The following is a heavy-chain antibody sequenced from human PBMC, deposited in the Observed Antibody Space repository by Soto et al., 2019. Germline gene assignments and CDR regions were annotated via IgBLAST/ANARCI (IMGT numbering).Heavy chain of an antibody. D-gene: IGHD3-10*01. CDR1: GFTLSSYG. CDR2: IWYDGSKK. J-gene: IGHJ4*02. V-gene: IGHV3-33*01. Sequence: GGSLRLSCAASGFTLSSYGMYWVRQAPGKGLEWVALIWYDGSKKYYADSVKGRFAISRDNSKNTLYLQMDSLRAEDTAVYYCARDLLVYGSGTFDYWGQGTLVTVSS. CDR3: ARDLLVYGSGTFDY.